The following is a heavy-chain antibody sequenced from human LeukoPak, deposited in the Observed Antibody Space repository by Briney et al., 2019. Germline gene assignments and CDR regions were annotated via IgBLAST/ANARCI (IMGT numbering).Heavy chain of an antibody. CDR2: IYSGGST. J-gene: IGHJ5*02. V-gene: IGHV3-53*01. Sequence: GGSLRLSCAASGFTVSSNYMSWVRQAPGKGLEWVSVIYSGGSTYYADSVKGRFTISRDNSKNTLYLQMNSLRAEDTAVYYCARDLRADNWFDPWGQGTLVTVSS. CDR1: GFTVSSNY. CDR3: ARDLRADNWFDP.